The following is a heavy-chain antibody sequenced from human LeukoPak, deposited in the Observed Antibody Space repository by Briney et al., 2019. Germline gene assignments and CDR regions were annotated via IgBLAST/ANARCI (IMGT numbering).Heavy chain of an antibody. CDR2: IYPGDSDT. V-gene: IGHV5-51*01. J-gene: IGHJ3*02. CDR1: GYSFTSYW. Sequence: GGSLQISCKGSGYSFTSYWIGWVRPMPGKGLEWMGIIYPGDSDTRYSPSFQGQVTISADKSISTAYLQWSSLKASDTAMYYCARHVVPKLDAFEIWGQGTMVTVSS. D-gene: IGHD2-2*01. CDR3: ARHVVPKLDAFEI.